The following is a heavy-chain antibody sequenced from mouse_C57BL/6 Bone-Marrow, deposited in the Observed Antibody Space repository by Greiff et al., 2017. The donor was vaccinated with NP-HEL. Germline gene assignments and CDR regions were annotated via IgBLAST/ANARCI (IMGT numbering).Heavy chain of an antibody. CDR1: GFNIKDYY. CDR2: IDPEDGET. Sequence: EVKLEESGAELVKPGASVKLSCTASGFNIKDYYMHWVKQRTEQGLEWIGRIDPEDGETKYAPKFQGKATITADTSSNTAYLQLSSLTSEDTAVYYCARDYYGSSYIYYFDYWGQGTTLTVSS. CDR3: ARDYYGSSYIYYFDY. V-gene: IGHV14-2*01. J-gene: IGHJ2*01. D-gene: IGHD1-1*01.